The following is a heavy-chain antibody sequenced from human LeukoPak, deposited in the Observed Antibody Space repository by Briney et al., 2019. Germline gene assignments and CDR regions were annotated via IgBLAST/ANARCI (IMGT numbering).Heavy chain of an antibody. CDR1: GFTFSSYA. D-gene: IGHD3-22*01. Sequence: PGGSLRLSCAASGFTFSSYAMSWVRQAPGKGLEWVSAISGSGGSTYYADSVKGRFTISRDNSKNTLYLQMNSLRAEDTAVYYCAKDPLYYYDSSGYFNWYFDLWGRGTLVTVSS. CDR2: ISGSGGST. CDR3: AKDPLYYYDSSGYFNWYFDL. V-gene: IGHV3-23*01. J-gene: IGHJ2*01.